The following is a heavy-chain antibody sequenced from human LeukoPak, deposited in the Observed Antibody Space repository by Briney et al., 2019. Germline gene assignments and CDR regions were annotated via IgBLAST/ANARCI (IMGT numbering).Heavy chain of an antibody. CDR1: GGTFSSYA. V-gene: IGHV1-69*06. Sequence: ASVKVSCKASGGTFSSYAISWVRQAPGQGLEWMGGIIPIFGTANYAQKFQGGVTITADKSTSTAYMELSSLRSEDTAVYYCASQKSGWYEVHWFDPWGQGTLVTVSS. J-gene: IGHJ5*02. CDR3: ASQKSGWYEVHWFDP. CDR2: IIPIFGTA. D-gene: IGHD6-19*01.